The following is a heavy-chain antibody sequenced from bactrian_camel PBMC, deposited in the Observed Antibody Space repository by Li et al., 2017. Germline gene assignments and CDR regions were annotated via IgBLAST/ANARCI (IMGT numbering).Heavy chain of an antibody. J-gene: IGHJ4*01. CDR2: IDSDGSS. CDR1: GYTYSSIC. Sequence: QVQLVESGGGSVQPGGSLRLSCAASGYTYSSICTGWFRQAPGKEREGLATIDSDGSSIYANSLKGRFSISKDNARNWLDLQMDSLEPGDTARYYCAADRRRHGPPSLRPGDYSVWGQGTQVTVSA. D-gene: IGHD2*01. V-gene: IGHV3S53*01. CDR3: AADRRRHGPPSLRPGDYSV.